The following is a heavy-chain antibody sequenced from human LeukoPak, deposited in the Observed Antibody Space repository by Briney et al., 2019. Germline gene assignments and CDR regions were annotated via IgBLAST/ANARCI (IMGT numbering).Heavy chain of an antibody. Sequence: ETLSLTCTVSGCSISSGYYWGWIRQPPGKGMEWVGRIKSKTDSATTDYAAPVKGRFTISRDDSKNTLYLQMNSLKTEDTAVYYCTTGEGYGYGSDYWGQGTLVTVSS. D-gene: IGHD5-18*01. V-gene: IGHV3-15*01. CDR2: IKSKTDSATT. CDR1: GCSISSGYY. CDR3: TTGEGYGYGSDY. J-gene: IGHJ4*02.